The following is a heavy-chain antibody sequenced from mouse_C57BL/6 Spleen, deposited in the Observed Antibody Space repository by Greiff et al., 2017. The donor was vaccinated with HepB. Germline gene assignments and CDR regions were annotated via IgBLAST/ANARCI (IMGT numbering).Heavy chain of an antibody. J-gene: IGHJ1*03. Sequence: EVMLVESEGGLVQPGSSMKLSCTASGFTFSDYYMAWVRQVPEKGLEWVANINYDGSSTYYLDSLKSRFIISRDNAKNILYLQMSSLKSEDTATYYCARGSTIRPYWYFDVWGTGTTVTVSS. CDR2: INYDGSST. D-gene: IGHD5-1*01. CDR3: ARGSTIRPYWYFDV. CDR1: GFTFSDYY. V-gene: IGHV5-16*01.